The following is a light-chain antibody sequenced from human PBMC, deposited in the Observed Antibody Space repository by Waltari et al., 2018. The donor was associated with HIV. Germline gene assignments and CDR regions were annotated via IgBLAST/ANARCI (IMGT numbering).Light chain of an antibody. V-gene: IGLV2-8*01. CDR3: SSYAGSSNVV. J-gene: IGLJ2*01. CDR1: TSDIGKYKF. CDR2: EVT. Sequence: QPALTQPPSASGSPGQSVTISCTGTTSDIGKYKFVSWYQQHPGKAPKLMLFEVTKRPSGVPDRFSGSKSGNTASLTISGLQAEDEADYHCSSYAGSSNVVFGGGTKLTVL.